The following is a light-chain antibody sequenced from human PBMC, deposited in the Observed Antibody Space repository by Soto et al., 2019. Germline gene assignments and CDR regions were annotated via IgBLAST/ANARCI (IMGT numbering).Light chain of an antibody. CDR1: SNDVGHSSF. J-gene: IGLJ1*01. Sequence: QSALTQPPSASGSPGQSVTISCTGNSNDVGHSSFISWYQQHPGKGPKLIIYEVSKRPSGVHDRFAGSKSGNTASLSVSGLQDEDEADYFCNAQADNGKNVFGTGTKVTVL. CDR3: NAQADNGKNV. V-gene: IGLV2-8*01. CDR2: EVS.